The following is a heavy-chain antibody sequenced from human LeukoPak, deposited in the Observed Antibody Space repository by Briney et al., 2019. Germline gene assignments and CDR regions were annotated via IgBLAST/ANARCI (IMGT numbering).Heavy chain of an antibody. D-gene: IGHD2-15*01. CDR1: GGTFSSSA. Sequence: ASVKVSCKASGGTFSSSAISWVRQAPGQGLEWMGGIIPIFGTANYAQKFQGRVTITADESTSTAYMELSSLRSEDTAVYYCARWYCSGGSCYSSSYYYYHMDVWGKGTTVTVSS. V-gene: IGHV1-69*13. CDR3: ARWYCSGGSCYSSSYYYYHMDV. CDR2: IIPIFGTA. J-gene: IGHJ6*03.